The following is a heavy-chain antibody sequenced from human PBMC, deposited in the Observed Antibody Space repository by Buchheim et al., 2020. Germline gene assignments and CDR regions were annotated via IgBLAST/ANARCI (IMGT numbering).Heavy chain of an antibody. CDR1: GGSISSGGYY. CDR3: ARGALPSDDLNWFDP. CDR2: IYYSGST. J-gene: IGHJ5*02. D-gene: IGHD1-1*01. Sequence: QVQLQESGPGLVKPSQTLSLTCTVSGGSISSGGYYWSWIRQHPGKGLAWIWYIYYSGSTYYNPSLKSRFTISVDTSKNQFSQKLSSVTAADTAVYYCARGALPSDDLNWFDPWGQGTL. V-gene: IGHV4-31*03.